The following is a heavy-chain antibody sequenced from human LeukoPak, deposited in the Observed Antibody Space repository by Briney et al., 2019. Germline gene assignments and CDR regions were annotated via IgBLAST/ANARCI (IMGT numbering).Heavy chain of an antibody. J-gene: IGHJ4*02. CDR1: GYTFTSYY. CDR2: INPSGGST. V-gene: IGHV1-46*01. Sequence: GASVKVSCRASGYTFTSYYMHWVRQAPGQGLEWMGIINPSGGSTSYAQKFQGRVTMTRDTSASTAYMELSSLRSDDTAVYYCARDFAYYYDSSGPSRFDYWGQGTLVTVSS. D-gene: IGHD3-22*01. CDR3: ARDFAYYYDSSGPSRFDY.